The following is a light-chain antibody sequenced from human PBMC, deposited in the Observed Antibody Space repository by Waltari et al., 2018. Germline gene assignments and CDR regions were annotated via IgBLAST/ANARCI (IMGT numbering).Light chain of an antibody. V-gene: IGKV1-5*03. J-gene: IGKJ4*01. Sequence: DIQLIQSPTRLPASVGDSFTITCRASQSINRWLAWYQQRPGQAPKLLFSESSTLASGVPSRFSGSGSGTDFTLTINGLQPDDFATYYCQQYISYPWSFGLGTKVEIK. CDR1: QSINRW. CDR3: QQYISYPWS. CDR2: ESS.